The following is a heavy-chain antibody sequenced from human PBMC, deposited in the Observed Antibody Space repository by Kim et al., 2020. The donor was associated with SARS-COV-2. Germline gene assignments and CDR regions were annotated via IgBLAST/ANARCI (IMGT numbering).Heavy chain of an antibody. CDR2: ISGSGGST. D-gene: IGHD6-19*01. CDR1: GFTFSSYA. V-gene: IGHV3-23*01. CDR3: AKDSVAVAGKDGYFDY. Sequence: GGSLRLSCAASGFTFSSYAMSWVRQAPGKGLEWVSAISGSGGSTYYADSVKGRFTISRDNSKNTLYLQMNSLRAEDTAVYYCAKDSVAVAGKDGYFDYWGQGTLVTVSS. J-gene: IGHJ4*02.